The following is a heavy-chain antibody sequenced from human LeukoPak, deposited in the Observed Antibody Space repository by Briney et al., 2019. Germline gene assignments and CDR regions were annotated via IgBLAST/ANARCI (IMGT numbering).Heavy chain of an antibody. CDR2: ISTSGST. V-gene: IGHV4-4*09. D-gene: IGHD3-22*01. Sequence: NPSETLSLTCTVSGGSISSYYWSWIRQPAGKGLEWIGYISTSGSTNYNPSLKSRVSISLDTSKNRFSLNLNFVTAADTAVYYCASPRSGYRYTFDYWGQGALVTVSS. J-gene: IGHJ4*02. CDR3: ASPRSGYRYTFDY. CDR1: GGSISSYY.